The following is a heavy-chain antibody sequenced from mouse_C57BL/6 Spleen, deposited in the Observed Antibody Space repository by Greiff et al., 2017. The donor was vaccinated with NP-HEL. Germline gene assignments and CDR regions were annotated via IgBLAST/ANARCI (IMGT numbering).Heavy chain of an antibody. J-gene: IGHJ1*03. CDR3: ARRYYYGSSWYFDV. V-gene: IGHV1-52*01. Sequence: QVQLQQPGAELVRPGSSVKLSCKASGYTFTSYWMHWVKQRPIQGLEWIGNIDPSDSETHYNQKFKDKATLTVAKSSSTAYMQLSSLTSEDSAVYYCARRYYYGSSWYFDVWGTGTTVTVSS. CDR1: GYTFTSYW. D-gene: IGHD1-1*01. CDR2: IDPSDSET.